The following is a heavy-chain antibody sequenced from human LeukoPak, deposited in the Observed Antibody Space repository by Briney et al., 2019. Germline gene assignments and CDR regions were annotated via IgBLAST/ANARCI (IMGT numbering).Heavy chain of an antibody. CDR3: AKDYSGHRYNWNDAFDI. J-gene: IGHJ3*02. CDR1: GFTFSSYG. D-gene: IGHD1-20*01. CDR2: IRYDGSNK. V-gene: IGHV3-30*02. Sequence: GGSLRLSCAASGFTFSSYGMHWVRQAPGKGLGWVAFIRYDGSNKYYADSVKGRFTISRDNSKNTLYLQMNSLRAEDTAVYYCAKDYSGHRYNWNDAFDIWGQGTMVTVSS.